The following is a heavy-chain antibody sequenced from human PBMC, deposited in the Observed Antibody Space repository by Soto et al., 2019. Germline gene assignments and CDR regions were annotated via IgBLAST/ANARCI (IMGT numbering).Heavy chain of an antibody. Sequence: ASVKVSCKASGYTFTSYGISWVRQAPGQGLEWMGWISAYNGNTNYAQKLQGRVTMTTDTSTSTAYMELRSLRSDDTAVYYCARYFWSGYYTGDTFDTWGQGTMVTVPS. CDR2: ISAYNGNT. CDR1: GYTFTSYG. D-gene: IGHD3-3*01. J-gene: IGHJ3*02. V-gene: IGHV1-18*01. CDR3: ARYFWSGYYTGDTFDT.